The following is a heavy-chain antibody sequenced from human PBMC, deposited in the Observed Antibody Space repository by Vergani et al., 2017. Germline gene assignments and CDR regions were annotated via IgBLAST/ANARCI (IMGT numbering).Heavy chain of an antibody. V-gene: IGHV1-46*03. CDR2: INPSGGST. CDR1: GYTFTSYY. CDR3: ARAGHLNYYYYGMDV. Sequence: QVQLVQSGAEVKKPGASVKVSCKASGYTFTSYYMHWVRQAPGQGLEWMGIINPSGGSTSYAQKFQGRVTMPRDTSTSTVYMELRSLRSEDTAVYYCARAGHLNYYYYGMDVWGQGTTVTVSS. J-gene: IGHJ6*02.